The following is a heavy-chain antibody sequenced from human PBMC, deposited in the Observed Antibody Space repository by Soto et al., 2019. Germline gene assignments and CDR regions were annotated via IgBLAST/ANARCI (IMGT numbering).Heavy chain of an antibody. D-gene: IGHD4-17*01. Sequence: QVQLQESGPGLLKPSETLSLTCSVSGGSVSNKTYYWSWIRQPPGKRLEWIGYVYYSGTTNYNPSLKSRVTISGDLSKNQFSLRLSSLTTADTALYYCARTTAVPNTLRSRYFFDYWGQGTLGTVSS. J-gene: IGHJ4*02. V-gene: IGHV4-61*01. CDR3: ARTTAVPNTLRSRYFFDY. CDR1: GGSVSNKTYY. CDR2: VYYSGTT.